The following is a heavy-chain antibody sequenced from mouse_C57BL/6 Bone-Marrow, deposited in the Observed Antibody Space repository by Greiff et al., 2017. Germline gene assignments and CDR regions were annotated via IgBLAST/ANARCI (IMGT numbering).Heavy chain of an antibody. CDR1: GYSITSGYY. V-gene: IGHV3-6*01. D-gene: IGHD2-1*01. CDR2: ISYDGSN. Sequence: EVKLMESGPGLVKPSQSLSLTCSVTGYSITSGYYWNWIRQFPGNKLEWMGYISYDGSNNYNPSLKNRISITRDTSKNQFSLKLNSVTTEDTATYYCARDLLWSFDYWGQGTTLTVSS. CDR3: ARDLLWSFDY. J-gene: IGHJ2*01.